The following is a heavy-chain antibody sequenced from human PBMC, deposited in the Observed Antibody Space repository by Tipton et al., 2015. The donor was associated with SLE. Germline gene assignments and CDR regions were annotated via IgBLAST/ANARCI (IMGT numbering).Heavy chain of an antibody. CDR2: IYYSGST. D-gene: IGHD5-18*01. V-gene: IGHV4-59*01. J-gene: IGHJ4*02. Sequence: TLSLTCTVSGGSISSYYLSWIRQPPGKGLEWIGYIYYSGSTNYNPSLKSRVTISVDTSKNQFSLKLSSVTAADTAVYYCARGGGSYGHGEDFDYWGQGTLVT. CDR3: ARGGGSYGHGEDFDY. CDR1: GGSISSYY.